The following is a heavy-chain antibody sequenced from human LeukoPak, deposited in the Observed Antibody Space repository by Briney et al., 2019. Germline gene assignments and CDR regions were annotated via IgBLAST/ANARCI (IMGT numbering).Heavy chain of an antibody. J-gene: IGHJ4*02. CDR2: IYTSGST. D-gene: IGHD2-21*01. V-gene: IGHV4-4*07. CDR1: GGSISSYY. Sequence: SETLSPTCTVSGGSISSYYWSWIRQPAGKGLEWIGCIYTSGSTNYNPSLKSRVTMSVDTSKNQFSLKLTSVTAADTAVYYCARVGGGGIYFDYWGQGTLVTVSS. CDR3: ARVGGGGIYFDY.